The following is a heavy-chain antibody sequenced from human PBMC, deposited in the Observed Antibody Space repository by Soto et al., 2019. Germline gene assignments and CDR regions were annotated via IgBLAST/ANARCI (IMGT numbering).Heavy chain of an antibody. D-gene: IGHD2-15*01. CDR1: GGTFSSYA. CDR2: IIPIFGTA. V-gene: IGHV1-69*06. CDR3: ARAPLAEDIVVVVAAIGPGGMDV. Sequence: GASVKVSCKASGGTFSSYAISWVRQAPGQGLEWMGGIIPIFGTANYAQKFQGRVTITADKSTSTAYMELSSLRSEDTAVYHCARAPLAEDIVVVVAAIGPGGMDVWGQGTTVTVSS. J-gene: IGHJ6*02.